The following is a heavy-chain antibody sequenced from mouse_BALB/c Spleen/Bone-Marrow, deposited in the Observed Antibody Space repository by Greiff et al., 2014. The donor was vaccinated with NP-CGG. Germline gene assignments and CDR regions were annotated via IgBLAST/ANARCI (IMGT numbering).Heavy chain of an antibody. J-gene: IGHJ2*01. CDR2: IYPSNNYT. CDR3: TGGNYPYYFDY. D-gene: IGHD2-1*01. CDR1: GYTFTSYW. V-gene: IGHV1-69*02. Sequence: QVQLQQSGAELVRPGASVKLSCKASGYTFTSYWINWMKQRPGQGLEWIGNIYPSNNYTNYNQKFKDKATLTVDKSSSTAYMQLSSPTSEDSAVYYCTGGNYPYYFDYWGQGTTLTVSS.